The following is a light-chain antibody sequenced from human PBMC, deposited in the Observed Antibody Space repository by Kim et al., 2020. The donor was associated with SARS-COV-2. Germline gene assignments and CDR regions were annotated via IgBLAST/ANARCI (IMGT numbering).Light chain of an antibody. J-gene: IGKJ5*01. Sequence: EIVLTQSPGTLSLSPGERATLSCRASQSVSSSYLAWYQQKPGQAPRLLIYGASNRATGIPDRFSGSGSGTDFTLTISRLEPEDIAVYYCQQFGSSSITFGQGTRLEIK. CDR2: GAS. V-gene: IGKV3-20*01. CDR3: QQFGSSSIT. CDR1: QSVSSSY.